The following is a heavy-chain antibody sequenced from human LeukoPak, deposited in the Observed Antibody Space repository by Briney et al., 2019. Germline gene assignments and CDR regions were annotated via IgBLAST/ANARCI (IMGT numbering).Heavy chain of an antibody. J-gene: IGHJ5*02. CDR1: GYTFTAYD. Sequence: GASVKVSCKASGYTFTAYDINWVRQATGQGLEWMGWMNPNRGDTGYAQRFQGRVTMTRDTSISTAYMELSSLRAEDTAVYYCARAWGSGTMNHWGQGTLVTVSS. CDR3: ARAWGSGTMNH. D-gene: IGHD3-10*01. V-gene: IGHV1-8*02. CDR2: MNPNRGDT.